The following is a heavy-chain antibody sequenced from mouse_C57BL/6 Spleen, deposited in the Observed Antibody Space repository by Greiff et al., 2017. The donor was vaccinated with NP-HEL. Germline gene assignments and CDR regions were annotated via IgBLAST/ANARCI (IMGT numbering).Heavy chain of an antibody. D-gene: IGHD4-1*01. J-gene: IGHJ2*01. V-gene: IGHV1-19*01. CDR1: GYTFTDYY. Sequence: VQLQQSGPVLVKPGASVKMSCKASGYTFTDYYMNWVKQSHGKSLEWIGVINPYNGGTSYNQKFKGKATLTVDKSSSTAYMELNSLTSEDSAVYYCARVSTGYYFDYWGQGTTLTVSS. CDR2: INPYNGGT. CDR3: ARVSTGYYFDY.